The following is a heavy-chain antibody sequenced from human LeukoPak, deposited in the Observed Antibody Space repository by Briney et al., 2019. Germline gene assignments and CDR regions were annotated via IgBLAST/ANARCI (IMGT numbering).Heavy chain of an antibody. CDR3: ARERTDTSMDY. CDR1: GGSISSGSYY. Sequence: SETLSLTCTVSGGSISSGSYYWTWIRQPAGKGLEWFGRIYTSGSTHHNPSPKRRVTISLDTSKNQFSLKLISVTAADTAVYFCARERTDTSMDYWGEGTLVTVSS. J-gene: IGHJ4*02. V-gene: IGHV4-61*02. CDR2: IYTSGST. D-gene: IGHD5-18*01.